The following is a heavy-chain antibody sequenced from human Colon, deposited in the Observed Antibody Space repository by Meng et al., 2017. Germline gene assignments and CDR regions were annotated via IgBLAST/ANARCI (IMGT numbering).Heavy chain of an antibody. Sequence: QPQLQESGPGLGKRSEGLSLTCSVSGGSISTSGYDWGWIRQPPGKGLEWIGSIGHSGITYYTPSLKSRVTISVDTSKNQFSLKLSSVTAADTAVYYCARDSGYSWTYFDYWGQGTLVTVSS. D-gene: IGHD3-22*01. CDR1: GGSISTSGYD. CDR3: ARDSGYSWTYFDY. V-gene: IGHV4-39*02. CDR2: IGHSGIT. J-gene: IGHJ4*02.